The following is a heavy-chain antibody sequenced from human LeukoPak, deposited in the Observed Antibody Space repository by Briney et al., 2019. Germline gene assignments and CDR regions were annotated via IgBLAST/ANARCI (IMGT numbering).Heavy chain of an antibody. Sequence: PWGSLRLSCAASGFIVSSSYMNWVRQAPGKGLEWVSVIYSGGTAFYADFVKGRFTISRDDSKNILYLQMNALRAEDTAVYYCARASSIGAAGLFDYWGQGTLVTVSS. CDR1: GFIVSSSY. J-gene: IGHJ4*02. CDR2: IYSGGTA. D-gene: IGHD6-13*01. CDR3: ARASSIGAAGLFDY. V-gene: IGHV3-53*01.